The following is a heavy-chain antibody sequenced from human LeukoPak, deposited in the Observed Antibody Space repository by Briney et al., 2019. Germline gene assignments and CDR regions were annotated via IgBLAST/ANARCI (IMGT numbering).Heavy chain of an antibody. V-gene: IGHV3-7*01. Sequence: GGSLRLSCVVSGFTFSSYWMSWVRQAPGKGLECVANIKQDGSEKYYVDSVKGRFTMSRDNAKNSLYLQMNSLRAEDTAVYYCARVQWELRGVGSYFEYWGQGALVTVSS. CDR3: ARVQWELRGVGSYFEY. CDR1: GFTFSSYW. J-gene: IGHJ4*02. D-gene: IGHD1-26*01. CDR2: IKQDGSEK.